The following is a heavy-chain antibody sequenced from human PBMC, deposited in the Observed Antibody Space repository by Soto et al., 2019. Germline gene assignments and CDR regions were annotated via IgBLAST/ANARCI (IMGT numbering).Heavy chain of an antibody. CDR3: AREGYCTNGVCYSPALIDYSYFCGMDV. V-gene: IGHV1-18*01. Sequence: SVKVSCKACGYTFTSYGIDWVRQAPGQGLEWMGWISAYNGNTNYAQKLQGRVTMTTDTSTSTAYMELRSLRSDDTAVYYCAREGYCTNGVCYSPALIDYSYFCGMDVWG. D-gene: IGHD2-8*01. CDR1: GYTFTSYG. CDR2: ISAYNGNT. J-gene: IGHJ6*02.